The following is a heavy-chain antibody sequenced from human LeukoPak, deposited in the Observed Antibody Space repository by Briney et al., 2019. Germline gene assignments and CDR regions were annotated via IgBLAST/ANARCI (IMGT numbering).Heavy chain of an antibody. V-gene: IGHV4-61*02. D-gene: IGHD6-13*01. J-gene: IGHJ4*02. CDR1: GGSISSGSYY. CDR3: ARAWYSSSWWRLDY. CDR2: TYTSGST. Sequence: SETLSLTCTVSGGSISSGSYYWSWIRQPAGKGLEWIGRTYTSGSTNYNPSLKSRVTISVDTSKNQFSLKLSSVTAADTAVYYCARAWYSSSWWRLDYWGQGTLVTVSS.